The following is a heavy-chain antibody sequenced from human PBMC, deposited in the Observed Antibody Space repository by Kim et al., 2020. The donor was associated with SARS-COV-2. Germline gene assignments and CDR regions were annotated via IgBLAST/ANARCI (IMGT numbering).Heavy chain of an antibody. CDR2: ISGSGGST. J-gene: IGHJ6*02. CDR1: GFTFSNDA. Sequence: GGSLRLSCAASGFTFSNDAMGWVRQAPGKGLEWVAAISGSGGSTYYADSVKGRFTISRDNSKNTLYLQMNSLRAEDTAVYYCEKDKSGDYFLGGVMDVWGQGTTGTVSS. D-gene: IGHD4-17*01. V-gene: IGHV3-23*01. CDR3: EKDKSGDYFLGGVMDV.